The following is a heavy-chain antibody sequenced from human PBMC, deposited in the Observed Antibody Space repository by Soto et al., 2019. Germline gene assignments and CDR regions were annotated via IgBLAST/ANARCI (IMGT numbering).Heavy chain of an antibody. CDR2: IIPIFGTA. CDR1: GGTFSTYA. J-gene: IGHJ5*02. D-gene: IGHD2-15*01. CDR3: ARDYTGGILVSLLDP. Sequence: QVQLVQSGAEVKKPGSSVKVSCKASGGTFSTYAISWVRQAPGEGFEWMGGIIPIFGTANYAQKFQGRVTITADESTSPAYMELSSLRSEDTAVYYCARDYTGGILVSLLDPWGQGTLVTVSS. V-gene: IGHV1-69*12.